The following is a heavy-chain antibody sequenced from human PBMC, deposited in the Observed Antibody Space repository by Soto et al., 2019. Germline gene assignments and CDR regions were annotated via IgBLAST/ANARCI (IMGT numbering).Heavy chain of an antibody. CDR3: ARTITGYFWAGAY. Sequence: GGSLRLSCAASGFTFNMYAMSWVRQAPGKGLEWVSGIGGSGANTYYADFVKGRFTISRDNSKNTLYLQMDNLRAEDTAIYYCARTITGYFWAGAYWGQGTLVTVSS. CDR1: GFTFNMYA. D-gene: IGHD1-1*01. J-gene: IGHJ4*02. V-gene: IGHV3-23*01. CDR2: IGGSGANT.